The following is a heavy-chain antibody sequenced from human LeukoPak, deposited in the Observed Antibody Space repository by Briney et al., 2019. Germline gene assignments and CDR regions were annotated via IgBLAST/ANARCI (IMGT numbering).Heavy chain of an antibody. CDR2: IWYDGSKK. D-gene: IGHD2-2*01. CDR3: ARDLNIVVGPVHH. J-gene: IGHJ1*01. V-gene: IGHV3-33*08. CDR1: GFTFSTYN. Sequence: PGGSLRLSCGASGFTFSTYNMNWVRQAPGKGLEWVSLIWYDGSKKYYADSVKGRFTISRDNSKNTLYLQMNSLRAEDTAVYYCARDLNIVVGPVHHWGQGTLVTVSS.